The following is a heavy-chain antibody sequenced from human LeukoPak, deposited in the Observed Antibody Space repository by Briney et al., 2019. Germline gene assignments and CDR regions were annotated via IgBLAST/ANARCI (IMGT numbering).Heavy chain of an antibody. D-gene: IGHD2-15*01. CDR2: INHSGST. CDR3: ARPSAGYCSGGSCYGGEHFDY. Sequence: SETLSLTCAVYGGSFSGYYWSWIRQPPGKGLEWIGEINHSGSTNYNPSLKSRVTISVDTSKNQFSPKLSSVTAADTAVYYCARPSAGYCSGGSCYGGEHFDYWGQGTLVTVSS. J-gene: IGHJ4*02. CDR1: GGSFSGYY. V-gene: IGHV4-34*01.